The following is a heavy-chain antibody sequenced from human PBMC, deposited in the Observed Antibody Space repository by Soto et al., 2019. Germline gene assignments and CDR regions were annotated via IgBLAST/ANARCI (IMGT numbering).Heavy chain of an antibody. CDR2: IYYSGRT. D-gene: IGHD6-6*01. Sequence: SETLSLTCTVSGGCISSDDYYWSWIRQPPGKGLEWIGYIYYSGRTAYNPSLKSRLIISIDTSKNQFSLNLNSVSGADTALDYWARDLSNSPDYFECWGEGPLLTVS. CDR1: GGCISSDDYY. CDR3: ARDLSNSPDYFEC. J-gene: IGHJ4*02. V-gene: IGHV4-30-4*01.